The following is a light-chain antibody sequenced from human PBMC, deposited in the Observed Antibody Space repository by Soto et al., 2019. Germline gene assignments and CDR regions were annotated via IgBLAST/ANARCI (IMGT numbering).Light chain of an antibody. Sequence: QSVLTQPPSVSGAPGQRVTISCTGSSSNIGAGYDVHWYHQLPGTAPKLLVSTDNHRPSGVPDRFSGAKSGTSASLAISGLQSEDEADYYCAAWDDSLNGVLFGGGTKLTVL. V-gene: IGLV1-40*01. CDR2: TDN. CDR3: AAWDDSLNGVL. CDR1: SSNIGAGYD. J-gene: IGLJ2*01.